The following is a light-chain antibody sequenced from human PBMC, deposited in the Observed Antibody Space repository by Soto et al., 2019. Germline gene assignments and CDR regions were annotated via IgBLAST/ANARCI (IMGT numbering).Light chain of an antibody. J-gene: IGKJ1*01. Sequence: EIVLTQSPGTLSLSPGEGATLSCRTSQSVNSGFLAWYQKKPGQAPRLLLYGISSRAIGIPDRFSGSGSGTDFTLTINRLVPDDIAVYYCQHYGDSWCTCGQGTKVEI. CDR1: QSVNSGF. V-gene: IGKV3-20*01. CDR3: QHYGDSWCT. CDR2: GIS.